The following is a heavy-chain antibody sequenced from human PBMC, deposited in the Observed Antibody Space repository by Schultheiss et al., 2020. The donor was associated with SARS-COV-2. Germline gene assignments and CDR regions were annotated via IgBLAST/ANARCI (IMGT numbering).Heavy chain of an antibody. J-gene: IGHJ6*02. D-gene: IGHD3-3*01. CDR3: ARDPRTHYDFWSGYLATGGAGRGYYGMDV. Sequence: GGSLRLSCAASGFTVSSNYMSWVRQAPGKGLEWVSVIYSGGSTYYADSVKGRFTISRDNSKNTLYLQMNSLRAEDTAVYYCARDPRTHYDFWSGYLATGGAGRGYYGMDVWGQGTTVTVSS. V-gene: IGHV3-66*02. CDR2: IYSGGST. CDR1: GFTVSSNY.